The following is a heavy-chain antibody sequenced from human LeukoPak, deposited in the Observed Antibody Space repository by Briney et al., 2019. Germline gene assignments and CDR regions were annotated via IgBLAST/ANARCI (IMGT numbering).Heavy chain of an antibody. CDR3: ARVFAYYYDSNGYYYFDY. D-gene: IGHD3-22*01. CDR2: INPNSGGT. V-gene: IGHV1-2*02. CDR1: GYTFTGYY. Sequence: ASVKVSCKASGYTFTGYYMHWVRQAPGQGLEWMGWINPNSGGTNYAQKFQGRVTATRDTSISTAYMELSRLRSDDTAVYYCARVFAYYYDSNGYYYFDYWGQGTLVTVSS. J-gene: IGHJ4*02.